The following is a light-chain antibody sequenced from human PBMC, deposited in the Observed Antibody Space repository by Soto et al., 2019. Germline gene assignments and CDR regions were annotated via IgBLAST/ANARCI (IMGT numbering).Light chain of an antibody. CDR1: QSVTSSY. V-gene: IGKV3-20*01. J-gene: IGKJ1*01. Sequence: EIVLTQSPGTLSLSPGERATLSCRASQSVTSSYLAWYQQKPGQAPRLVMYGASIRTSGIPDRFSGSGSGTDFTLTISRLEPEDFAVYYCHQYGSSPQTFGQGTKVDIK. CDR2: GAS. CDR3: HQYGSSPQT.